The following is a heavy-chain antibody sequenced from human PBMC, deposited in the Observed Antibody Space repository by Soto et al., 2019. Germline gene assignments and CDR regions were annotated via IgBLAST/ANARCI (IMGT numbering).Heavy chain of an antibody. J-gene: IGHJ3*02. V-gene: IGHV1-69*01. CDR3: ARDRSDIVVVVASEGDAFDI. CDR1: GGTFSSYA. Sequence: QVQLVQSGAEVKKPGSSVKVSCKASGGTFSSYAISWVRQAPGQGLEWMGGIIPIFGTANYAQKFQGRVKITADESTSTAYMELSSLRSEDTAVYYCARDRSDIVVVVASEGDAFDIWGQGTMVTVSS. D-gene: IGHD2-15*01. CDR2: IIPIFGTA.